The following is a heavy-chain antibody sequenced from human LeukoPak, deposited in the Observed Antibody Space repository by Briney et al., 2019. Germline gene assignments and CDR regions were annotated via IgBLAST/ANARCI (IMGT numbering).Heavy chain of an antibody. V-gene: IGHV3-30-3*01. Sequence: GGSLRHSCAASGFTFSSYAMHWVRQAPGKGLEWVAVISYDGSNKYHADSVKGRFTISRDNSRNTLYLQMNSLRAEDTAVYYCARDLGDNFYYYGMDVWGQGTTVTVSS. J-gene: IGHJ6*02. D-gene: IGHD3-16*01. CDR1: GFTFSSYA. CDR3: ARDLGDNFYYYGMDV. CDR2: ISYDGSNK.